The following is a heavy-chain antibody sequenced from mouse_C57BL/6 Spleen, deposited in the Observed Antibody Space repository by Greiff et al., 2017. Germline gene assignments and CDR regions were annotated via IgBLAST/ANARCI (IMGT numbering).Heavy chain of an antibody. CDR2: ISYDGSN. J-gene: IGHJ4*01. CDR3: ARERDY. CDR1: GYSITSGYY. V-gene: IGHV3-6*01. Sequence: EVQLVESGPGLVKPSQSLSLTCSVTGYSITSGYYWNWIRQFPGNKLEWMGYISYDGSNNYNPSLKNRISITRDTSKNQFFLKLNSVTTEDTATYYCARERDYWGQGTSVTVSS.